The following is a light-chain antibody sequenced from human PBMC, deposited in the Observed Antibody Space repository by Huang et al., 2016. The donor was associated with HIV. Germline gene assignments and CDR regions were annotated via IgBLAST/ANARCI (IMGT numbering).Light chain of an antibody. CDR1: QSVTSY. V-gene: IGKV3-11*01. CDR3: QQRSNWPLLT. Sequence: EIVLTQSPATLSLSPGERATLACRASQSVTSYLAWYQQKPGQDPRLLIYDASTRATGIPARFSGSGSGTDFTLTISSLEPEDFAVYYCQQRSNWPLLTFGGGTKVEIK. J-gene: IGKJ4*01. CDR2: DAS.